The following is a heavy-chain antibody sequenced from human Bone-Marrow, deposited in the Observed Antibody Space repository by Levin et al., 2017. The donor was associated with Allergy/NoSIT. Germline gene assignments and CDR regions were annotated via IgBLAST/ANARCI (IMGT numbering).Heavy chain of an antibody. CDR2: IWYDGSNK. CDR1: GFTFSSYG. V-gene: IGHV3-33*01. Sequence: LSLTCAASGFTFSSYGMHWVRQAPGKGLEWVAVIWYDGSNKYYADSVKGRFTISRDNSKNTLYLQMNSLRAEDTAVYYCARDGTISNAFDYWGQGTLVTVSS. J-gene: IGHJ4*02. CDR3: ARDGTISNAFDY. D-gene: IGHD3-3*01.